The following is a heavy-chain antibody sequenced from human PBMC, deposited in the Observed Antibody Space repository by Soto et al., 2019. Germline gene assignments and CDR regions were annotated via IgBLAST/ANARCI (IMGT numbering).Heavy chain of an antibody. CDR3: ARDEEANRGPFDY. D-gene: IGHD1-26*01. CDR2: ISGNGDST. V-gene: IGHV3-23*01. CDR1: GFTFSTYT. Sequence: PGGSLRLSCAASGFTFSTYTMNWVRQAPGKGLEWVSGISGNGDSTYYADSVKGRFTISRDNSKNTLFLQMNSLRAEDTAVYYCARDEEANRGPFDYWGQGTLVTVSS. J-gene: IGHJ4*02.